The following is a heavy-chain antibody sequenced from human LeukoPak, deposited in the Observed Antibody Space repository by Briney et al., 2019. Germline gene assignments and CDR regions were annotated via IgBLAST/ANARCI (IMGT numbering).Heavy chain of an antibody. Sequence: ASVKVSCKASGYTFTSYDINWVRPATGQGLEWMGLMNPNSCNTGYAQKFQGRVTMTRNTYISTAYMEVSSLRSKDTAVYYCARGEEWFDPWGQGTLVTVSS. V-gene: IGHV1-8*01. CDR2: MNPNSCNT. J-gene: IGHJ5*02. CDR1: GYTFTSYD. CDR3: ARGEEWFDP.